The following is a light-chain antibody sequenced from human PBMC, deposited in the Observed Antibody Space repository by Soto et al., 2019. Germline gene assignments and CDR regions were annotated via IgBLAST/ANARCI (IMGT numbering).Light chain of an antibody. V-gene: IGKV3-20*01. CDR3: QQYGSSPLWT. CDR2: GAS. Sequence: EIVLIQSPATLSLSTGEGATRSRMESQSVSSSYLAWYQQKPGQAPRLLIYGASSRATGIPDRFSGSGSGTDFTLTISRLEPEDFAVYYCQQYGSSPLWTFGQGTKVDI. CDR1: QSVSSSY. J-gene: IGKJ1*01.